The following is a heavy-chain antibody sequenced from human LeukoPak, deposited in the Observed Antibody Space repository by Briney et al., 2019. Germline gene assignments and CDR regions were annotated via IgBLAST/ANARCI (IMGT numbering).Heavy chain of an antibody. J-gene: IGHJ6*02. V-gene: IGHV3-7*05. CDR1: GFTFRNYW. D-gene: IGHD6-13*01. CDR3: AREGQQSYGMDV. CDR2: IKQGGSEK. Sequence: PGGSLRLPCAASGFTFRNYWITWVRQAPGKGLEWVANIKQGGSEKHYVDSVKGRFTISRDDATNSLYLQMNSLRIEDTAVYYCAREGQQSYGMDVWGQGTTVTVSS.